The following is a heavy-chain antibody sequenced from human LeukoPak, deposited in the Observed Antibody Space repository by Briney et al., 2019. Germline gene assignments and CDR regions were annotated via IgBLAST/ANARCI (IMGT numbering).Heavy chain of an antibody. J-gene: IGHJ5*02. D-gene: IGHD5-24*01. CDR3: ARGDGYNFNWFDP. CDR2: INSGGSST. V-gene: IGHV3-74*01. CDR1: GFTFSSYW. Sequence: GGSLRLSCAASGFTFSSYWMHWVRQAPGKGLVWVSRINSGGSSTSYADSVKGRFTTSRDNAKNTLYLQMNSLRAEDTAVYYCARGDGYNFNWFDPWGQGTLVTVSS.